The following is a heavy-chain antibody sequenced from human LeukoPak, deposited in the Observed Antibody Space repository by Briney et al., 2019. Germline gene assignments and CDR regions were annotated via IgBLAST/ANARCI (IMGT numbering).Heavy chain of an antibody. D-gene: IGHD2-2*01. CDR1: GGSISSYY. J-gene: IGHJ6*04. Sequence: PPETLSLTCTVSGGSISSYYWSWIRQPPGKGLEWIGYIYYSGSTNYNPSLKSRVTISVDTSKNQFSLKLSSVIAADTAVYYCARMGDCSSTSCTPRYYYYGMDVWGKGTTVTVSS. CDR2: IYYSGST. CDR3: ARMGDCSSTSCTPRYYYYGMDV. V-gene: IGHV4-59*01.